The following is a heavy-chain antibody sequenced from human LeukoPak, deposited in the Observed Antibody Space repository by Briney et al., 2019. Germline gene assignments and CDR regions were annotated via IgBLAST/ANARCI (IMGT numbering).Heavy chain of an antibody. J-gene: IGHJ5*02. CDR3: ARLGIIATWFDA. CDR2: IFYSGKT. V-gene: IGHV4-39*02. CDR1: NGSMTSDSYY. D-gene: IGHD1-26*01. Sequence: PSETLSLTCTVSNGSMTSDSYYWAWVRQPPGQGLEWIGTIFYSGKTYYSASLKSRVTVSLDTSKKNFSLRLSSVTAADTAVYFCARLGIIATWFDAWGQGALVTVSS.